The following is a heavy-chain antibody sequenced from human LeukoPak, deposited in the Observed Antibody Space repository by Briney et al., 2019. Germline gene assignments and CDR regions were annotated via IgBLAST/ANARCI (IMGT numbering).Heavy chain of an antibody. D-gene: IGHD1-26*01. J-gene: IGHJ5*02. Sequence: GGSLRLSCAASGFTFSSYAMCWVPQAPGKGLEWVSAISGNGGSTYYADSVKGRFTISRDNSKNTLYLQMNRLRAEDTALYYCAKDLSELYNWFDPWGQGTLVTVPS. V-gene: IGHV3-23*01. CDR2: ISGNGGST. CDR1: GFTFSSYA. CDR3: AKDLSELYNWFDP.